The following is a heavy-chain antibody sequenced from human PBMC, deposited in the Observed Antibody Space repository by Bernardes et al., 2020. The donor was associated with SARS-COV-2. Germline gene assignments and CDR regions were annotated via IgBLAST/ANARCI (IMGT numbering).Heavy chain of an antibody. J-gene: IGHJ4*02. CDR1: GFTFSSYE. D-gene: IGHD1-26*01. V-gene: IGHV3-48*03. Sequence: GSLRLSCAASGFTFSSYEMNWIRQAPGKGLQWLSYISRGGETKSYADSVKGRFTISRDNAKDALYLQMNNLRVDDSGVYFCASVAPSGDNNFDYWGQGTLVTVSS. CDR3: ASVAPSGDNNFDY. CDR2: ISRGGETK.